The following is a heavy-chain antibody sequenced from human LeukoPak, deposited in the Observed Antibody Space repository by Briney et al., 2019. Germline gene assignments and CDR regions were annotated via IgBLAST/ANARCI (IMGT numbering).Heavy chain of an antibody. V-gene: IGHV3-21*01. CDR1: GFTFSSYA. CDR2: ISSSSSYI. CDR3: AREGDSSGYYSDAFDI. J-gene: IGHJ3*02. D-gene: IGHD3-22*01. Sequence: GSLRLSCAASGFTFSSYAMSWVRQAPGKGLEWVSSISSSSSYIYYADSVKGRFTISRDNAKNSLYLQMNSLRAEDTAVYYCAREGDSSGYYSDAFDIWGQGTMVTVSS.